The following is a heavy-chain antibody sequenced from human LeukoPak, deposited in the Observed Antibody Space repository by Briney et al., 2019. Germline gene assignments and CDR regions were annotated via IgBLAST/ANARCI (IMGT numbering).Heavy chain of an antibody. CDR1: GGSFSGYY. V-gene: IGHV4-34*01. CDR3: ARGLSYDSRGYYYY. CDR2: INHSGST. Sequence: PSETLSLTCAVYGGSFSGYYWSWIRQPPGKGLEWIGEINHSGSTNYNPSLKSRVTISVDTSKNQFSLKLSSVTAADTAVYYCARGLSYDSRGYYYYWGQGTLVTVSS. J-gene: IGHJ4*02. D-gene: IGHD3-22*01.